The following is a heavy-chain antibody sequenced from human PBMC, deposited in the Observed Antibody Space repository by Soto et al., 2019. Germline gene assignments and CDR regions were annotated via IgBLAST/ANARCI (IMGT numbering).Heavy chain of an antibody. CDR2: INAYNGNT. J-gene: IGHJ4*02. CDR3: ARYVGYGRIDD. CDR1: GYTFTIYG. Sequence: QVQLVQAGAEVKKPGASAKVSCKASGYTFTIYGIRWVRQAPGQGLEWMGWINAYNGNTNYAQELLGSVTMTPNTSTSTADKELRSLRSDDTAVYSCARYVGYGRIDDWGQGTLVTVSS. D-gene: IGHD5-18*01. V-gene: IGHV1-18*01.